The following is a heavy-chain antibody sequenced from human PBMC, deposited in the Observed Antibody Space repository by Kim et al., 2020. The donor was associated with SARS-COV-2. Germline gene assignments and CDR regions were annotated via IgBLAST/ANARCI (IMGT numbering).Heavy chain of an antibody. CDR2: SHRDGYYT. D-gene: IGHD3-22*01. Sequence: GGSLRLSCATSGVIFRNYWMSWVRQVAGKGMVGVERSHRDGYYTNYAENVRGRFTISRDNGQNTVYLQMNSLRAEDTAVYYCITRLIDYEGLDVWGQGTMVTVSS. V-gene: IGHV3-74*01. J-gene: IGHJ6*02. CDR1: GVIFRNYW. CDR3: ITRLIDYEGLDV.